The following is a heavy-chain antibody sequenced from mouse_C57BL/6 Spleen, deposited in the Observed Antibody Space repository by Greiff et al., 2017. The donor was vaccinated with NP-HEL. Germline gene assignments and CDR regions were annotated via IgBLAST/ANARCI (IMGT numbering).Heavy chain of an antibody. CDR3: ARLGSSGYSYAMDY. V-gene: IGHV1-59*01. D-gene: IGHD3-2*02. CDR2: IDPSDSYT. Sequence: QVQLKQPGAELVRPGTSVKLSCKASGYTFTSYWMHWVKQRPGQGLEWIGVIDPSDSYTNYNQKFKGKATLTVDTSSSTAYMQLSSLTSEDSAVYYCARLGSSGYSYAMDYWGQGTSVTVSS. J-gene: IGHJ4*01. CDR1: GYTFTSYW.